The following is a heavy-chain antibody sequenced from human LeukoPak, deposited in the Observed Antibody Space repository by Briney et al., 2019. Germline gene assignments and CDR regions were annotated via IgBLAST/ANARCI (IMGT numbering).Heavy chain of an antibody. CDR2: ISGSGGST. D-gene: IGHD4-17*01. CDR1: GFTFSSYA. Sequence: GGSLRLSCAASGFTFSSYAMSWVRQAPGKGLEWVSAISGSGGSTYYADSVKGRFTISRDNSKNTLYLQVNSLRAEDTAVYYCAKGGGYGDYEFDYWGQGTLVTVSS. J-gene: IGHJ4*02. V-gene: IGHV3-23*01. CDR3: AKGGGYGDYEFDY.